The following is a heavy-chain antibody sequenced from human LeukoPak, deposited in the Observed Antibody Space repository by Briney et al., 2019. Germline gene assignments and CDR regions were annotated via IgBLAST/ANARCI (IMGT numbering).Heavy chain of an antibody. Sequence: GASVKVSCKASGYTFTRYDINWVRQATGQGLEWMGWMNPNSGNTGYAQKLQGRVTMTRNTSISTAYMELSSLRSEDTAVYYCARGHYYDSSGYYYDWFDPWGQGTLVTVSS. V-gene: IGHV1-8*01. CDR2: MNPNSGNT. CDR3: ARGHYYDSSGYYYDWFDP. CDR1: GYTFTRYD. D-gene: IGHD3-22*01. J-gene: IGHJ5*02.